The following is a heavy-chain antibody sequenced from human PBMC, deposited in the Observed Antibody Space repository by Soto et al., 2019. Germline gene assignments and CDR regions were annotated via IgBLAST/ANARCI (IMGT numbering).Heavy chain of an antibody. Sequence: EVQLVESGGGLVKPGGSLRLSCAASGFTFSSYSMNWVRQAPGKGLEWVSSISSSSSYIYYADSVKGRFTISRDNAKNSLYLQMNSLRAEDTAVYYCASEGASGSYYHEFDYWGQGTLVTVSS. D-gene: IGHD1-26*01. CDR1: GFTFSSYS. V-gene: IGHV3-21*01. CDR3: ASEGASGSYYHEFDY. J-gene: IGHJ4*02. CDR2: ISSSSSYI.